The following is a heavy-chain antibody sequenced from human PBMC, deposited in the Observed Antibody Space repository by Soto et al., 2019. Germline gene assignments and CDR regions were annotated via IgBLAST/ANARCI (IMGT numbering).Heavy chain of an antibody. D-gene: IGHD6-19*01. J-gene: IGHJ6*02. CDR3: ARVKAVAGMYYYYGMDV. Sequence: ASVKVSCKASGYTFTGYYMHWVRQAPGQGLEWMGWINPNSGGTNYAQKFQGWVTMTRDTSISTAYMELIRLRSDDTAVYYCARVKAVAGMYYYYGMDVWGQGITVTVS. V-gene: IGHV1-2*04. CDR1: GYTFTGYY. CDR2: INPNSGGT.